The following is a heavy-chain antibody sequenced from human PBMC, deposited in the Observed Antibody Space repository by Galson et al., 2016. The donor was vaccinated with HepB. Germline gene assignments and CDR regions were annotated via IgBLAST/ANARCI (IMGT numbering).Heavy chain of an antibody. CDR1: GFIFSTYA. J-gene: IGHJ3*02. CDR2: IRGSGGGI. Sequence: SLRLSCAASGFIFSTYAMNWVRQAPGKGLEWVSSIRGSGGGIDYADSVKGRFTISRDNSKNTLYLQMSSLRAEETALYYCAKERGSRITMVRGVLDAFDIWGQGTMVTVSS. D-gene: IGHD3-10*01. CDR3: AKERGSRITMVRGVLDAFDI. V-gene: IGHV3-23*01.